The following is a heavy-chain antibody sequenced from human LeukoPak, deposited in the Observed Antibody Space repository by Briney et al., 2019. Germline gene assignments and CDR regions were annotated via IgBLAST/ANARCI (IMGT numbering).Heavy chain of an antibody. CDR3: AREEAVAGLFDY. D-gene: IGHD6-19*01. CDR2: INAGNGNT. J-gene: IGHJ4*02. V-gene: IGHV1-3*01. Sequence: ASVKVSCKASGYTFTSYAMHWVRQAPGQRLEWMGWINAGNGNTKYSQKFQGRVTITRDTSASTAYMELSSLRSEDTAVYYCAREEAVAGLFDYWGQGTLVTVSS. CDR1: GYTFTSYA.